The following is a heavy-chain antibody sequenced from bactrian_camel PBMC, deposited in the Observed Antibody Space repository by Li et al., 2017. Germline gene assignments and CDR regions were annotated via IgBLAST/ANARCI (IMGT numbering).Heavy chain of an antibody. CDR3: AATRRFASWSLLDRTRYNY. Sequence: HVQLVESGGGSVQAGGSLRLSCAWSDYSFIPYCMGWFRQAPGKEREGVAAINSGGTTRYVDSVKGRFTISQDNAKNTVYLQMNDLQPEDTAMYYCAATRRFASWSLLDRTRYNYWGQGTQVTVS. D-gene: IGHD1*01. CDR2: INSGGTT. CDR1: DYSFIPYC. J-gene: IGHJ4*01. V-gene: IGHV3S53*01.